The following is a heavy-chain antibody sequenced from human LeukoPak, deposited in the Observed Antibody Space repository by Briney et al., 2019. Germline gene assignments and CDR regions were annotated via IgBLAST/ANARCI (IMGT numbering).Heavy chain of an antibody. CDR1: GGSISSNSHY. CDR3: AREEASAGDY. CDR2: IYYTGVT. V-gene: IGHV4-39*01. Sequence: SETLSLTCTVSGGSISSNSHYWAWIRQPPGKGLEWIGSIYYTGVTFYSPSLKSRVTISVGTSKNQFSLKVISVTAADTAVYYCAREEASAGDYWGQGTLVTVSS. D-gene: IGHD6-13*01. J-gene: IGHJ4*02.